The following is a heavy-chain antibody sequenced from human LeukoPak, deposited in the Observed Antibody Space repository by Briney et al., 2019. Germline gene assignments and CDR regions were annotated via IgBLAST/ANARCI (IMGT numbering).Heavy chain of an antibody. D-gene: IGHD6-13*01. CDR1: GLTFSSYA. CDR3: AKVGGSSWYYELDY. V-gene: IGHV3-23*01. CDR2: ISGSGGST. Sequence: GGSLRLSCAASGLTFSSYAMSWVRQAPGKGLEWVSAISGSGGSTYYADSVKGRFTISRDNSKNTLYLQMNSLRAEDTAVYYCAKVGGSSWYYELDYWGQGTLVTVSS. J-gene: IGHJ4*02.